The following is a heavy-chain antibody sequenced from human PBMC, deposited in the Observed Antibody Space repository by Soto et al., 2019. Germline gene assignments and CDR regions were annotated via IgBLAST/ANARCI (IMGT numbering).Heavy chain of an antibody. CDR3: AKIWGVYYYDSSGYDAFDI. J-gene: IGHJ3*02. CDR2: ISGSGGST. CDR1: GFTFSSYA. D-gene: IGHD3-22*01. Sequence: GGSLRLSCAASGFTFSSYAMSWVRQAPGKGLEWVSAISGSGGSTYYADSVKGRFTISRDNSKNTLYLQMNSLRAEDTAVYYCAKIWGVYYYDSSGYDAFDIWGQGTMVTVSS. V-gene: IGHV3-23*01.